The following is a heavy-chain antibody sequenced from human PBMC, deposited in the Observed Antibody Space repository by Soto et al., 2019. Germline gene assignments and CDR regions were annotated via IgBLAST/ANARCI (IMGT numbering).Heavy chain of an antibody. D-gene: IGHD6-19*01. CDR3: ARGYTGGWSRGGYFDY. V-gene: IGHV3-48*03. CDR2: IDNSGNKK. CDR1: GFTFSSFE. Sequence: EVQLVESGGVMVQPGGSLRLSCVASGFTFSSFEMNWVRQAPGKGLEWLSYIDNSGNKKYYADSVKGRFTISRDNAKNSLVLQMNSLGVEDTALYYCARGYTGGWSRGGYFDYWGPGTLATVYS. J-gene: IGHJ4*02.